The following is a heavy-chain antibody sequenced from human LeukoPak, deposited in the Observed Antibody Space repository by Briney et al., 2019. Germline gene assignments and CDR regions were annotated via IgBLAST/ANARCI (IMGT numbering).Heavy chain of an antibody. V-gene: IGHV1-3*03. CDR3: ARDGEMATILGGYFDY. J-gene: IGHJ4*02. CDR2: INGGNGNT. D-gene: IGHD5-24*01. Sequence: ASVKVSCKASGYTFTSYAMHWVRQAPGQSLEWMGWINGGNGNTKYSQEFQGRVTITRDTSASTAYMELSSLRSEDMDVYYCARDGEMATILGGYFDYWGQGTLVTVSS. CDR1: GYTFTSYA.